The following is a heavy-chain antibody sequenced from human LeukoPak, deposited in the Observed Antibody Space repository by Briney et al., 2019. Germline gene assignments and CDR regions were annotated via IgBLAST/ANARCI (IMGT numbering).Heavy chain of an antibody. CDR3: ARENYYDSSGYQRWFDP. CDR1: GYTFTSYG. J-gene: IGHJ5*02. Sequence: ASVKVSCKASGYTFTSYGISWVRQAPGQGLEWMGWISAYNGNTNYAQKLQGRVTMTTDTSTGTAYMELRSLRSDDTAVYYCARENYYDSSGYQRWFDPWGQGTLVTVSS. CDR2: ISAYNGNT. D-gene: IGHD3-22*01. V-gene: IGHV1-18*01.